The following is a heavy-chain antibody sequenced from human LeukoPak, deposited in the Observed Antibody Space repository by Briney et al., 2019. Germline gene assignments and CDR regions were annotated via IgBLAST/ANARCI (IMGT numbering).Heavy chain of an antibody. V-gene: IGHV3-30*02. J-gene: IGHJ6*03. D-gene: IGHD5-12*01. CDR3: AKDVAANSHYYYYMDA. CDR2: IASDGINK. Sequence: PGGSLRLSCAASGFTFSNYVMNWVRQAPGKGLEWVALIASDGINKSYIHSVKGRFTISRDNSKNTLYLQMDSLRAEDTAVYYCAKDVAANSHYYYYMDAWGKGTTVIVSS. CDR1: GFTFSNYV.